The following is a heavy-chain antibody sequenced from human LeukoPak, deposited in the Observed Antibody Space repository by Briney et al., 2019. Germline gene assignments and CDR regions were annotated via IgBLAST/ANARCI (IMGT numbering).Heavy chain of an antibody. Sequence: GGSLRLSCAASGFTFSSYAMSWVRQAPGKGLEWVSAISGSGGSTYYADSVKGRFTISRDNSKNTLHLQMNSLRAEDTAVYYCAKDRRVLLWFGELVDYGMDVWGQGTTVTVSS. CDR1: GFTFSSYA. D-gene: IGHD3-10*01. CDR3: AKDRRVLLWFGELVDYGMDV. J-gene: IGHJ6*02. CDR2: ISGSGGST. V-gene: IGHV3-23*01.